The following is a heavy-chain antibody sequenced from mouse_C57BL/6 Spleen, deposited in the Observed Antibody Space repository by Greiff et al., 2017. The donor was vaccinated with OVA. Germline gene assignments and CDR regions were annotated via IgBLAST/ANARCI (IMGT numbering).Heavy chain of an antibody. J-gene: IGHJ1*03. CDR2: ISYDGSN. D-gene: IGHD1-1*01. CDR3: ARDQGFTTVVAHWYFDV. Sequence: DVKLVESGPGLVKPSQSLSLTCSVTGYSITSGYYWNWIRQFPGNKLEWMGYISYDGSNNYNPSLKNRISITRDTSKNQFFLKLNSVTTEDTATYYCARDQGFTTVVAHWYFDVWGTGTTVTVSS. V-gene: IGHV3-6*01. CDR1: GYSITSGYY.